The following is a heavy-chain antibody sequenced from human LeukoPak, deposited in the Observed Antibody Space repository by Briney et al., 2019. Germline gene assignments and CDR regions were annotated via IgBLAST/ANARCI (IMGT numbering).Heavy chain of an antibody. CDR2: ISYDGSNK. CDR1: GFTFSSYA. D-gene: IGHD2-15*01. Sequence: GGSLRLSCAASGFTFSSYAMHWVRQAPGKGLEWVAVISYDGSNKYYADSVKGRFTISRDNSKNTLYLQMNSLRAEDTAVYYCARGAESGYCSGGSCYSNAFDIWGQGTMVTVSS. CDR3: ARGAESGYCSGGSCYSNAFDI. J-gene: IGHJ3*02. V-gene: IGHV3-30-3*01.